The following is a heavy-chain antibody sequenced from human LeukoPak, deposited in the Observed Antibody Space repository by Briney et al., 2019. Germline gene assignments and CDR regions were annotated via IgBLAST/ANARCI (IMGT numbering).Heavy chain of an antibody. CDR1: GFTFSSYW. Sequence: GGSLRLSCAASGFTFSSYWMSWVRQAPGKGLEWVANIKQDGSEKYYVDSVKGRFTISRDNAKNSLYLQMNSLRAEDTAVYYCARVLGSYYDFWSGYYREDYWGQGTLVTVSS. J-gene: IGHJ4*02. CDR2: IKQDGSEK. D-gene: IGHD3-3*01. V-gene: IGHV3-7*01. CDR3: ARVLGSYYDFWSGYYREDY.